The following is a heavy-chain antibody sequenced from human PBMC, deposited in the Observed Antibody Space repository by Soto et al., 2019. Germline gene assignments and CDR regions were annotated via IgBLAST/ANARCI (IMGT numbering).Heavy chain of an antibody. CDR1: GGTFSSYA. CDR3: GSIAVAGHFDY. J-gene: IGHJ4*02. CDR2: IIPIFGTA. V-gene: IGHV1-69*06. D-gene: IGHD6-19*01. Sequence: QVQLVQSGAEVKKPGSSVKVSCKASGGTFSSYAISWVRQAPGQRLEWMGGIIPIFGTANYAQKFQGRVTITAEKSTSTGYMELSSLRSEDTAVYYCGSIAVAGHFDYWGQGTLVTVSS.